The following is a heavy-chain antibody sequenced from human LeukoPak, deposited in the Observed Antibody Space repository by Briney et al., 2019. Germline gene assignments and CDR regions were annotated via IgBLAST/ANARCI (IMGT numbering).Heavy chain of an antibody. D-gene: IGHD3-10*01. J-gene: IGHJ3*02. V-gene: IGHV4-59*01. CDR2: IYYSGST. CDR1: GGSISNYY. CDR3: ARAGGWFDAFDI. Sequence: SETLSLTCTVSGGSISNYYWSWIRQPPGKGLEWIGYIYYSGSTNYNPSPKSRVTISVDTSKNQFSLKLSSVTAADTAVYYCARAGGWFDAFDIWGQGTMVTVSS.